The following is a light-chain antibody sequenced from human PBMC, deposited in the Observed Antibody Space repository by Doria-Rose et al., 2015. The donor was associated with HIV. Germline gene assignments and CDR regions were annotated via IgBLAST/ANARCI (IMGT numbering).Light chain of an antibody. J-gene: IGKJ3*01. CDR1: QSLLYTSKNY. CDR3: QQYYDTPS. Sequence: DIQMTQSPESLGMSLGERATLNCKSNQSLLYTSKNYLAWYQQKPGQPPKLLIYCASTRQSEVPARFSGSGSGTDFTLTTSSLEAEDVAVYYCQQYYDTPSFGPGTTVDIK. V-gene: IGKV4-1*01. CDR2: CAS.